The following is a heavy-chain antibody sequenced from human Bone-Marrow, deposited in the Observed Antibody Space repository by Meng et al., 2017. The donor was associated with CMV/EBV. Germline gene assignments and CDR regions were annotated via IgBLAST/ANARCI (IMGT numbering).Heavy chain of an antibody. D-gene: IGHD3-3*01. Sequence: ASVKVSCKASGYMFTNFNITWVRQAAGQGLEWMNWMNPNSDDTSYAQQFQDRLTITRDTSTSTVYMELSSLRSEDTAVYYCARDGNRFWSGYHPQFWFDPWGQGTLVTVSS. V-gene: IGHV1-8*03. CDR3: ARDGNRFWSGYHPQFWFDP. CDR1: GYMFTNFN. CDR2: MNPNSDDT. J-gene: IGHJ5*02.